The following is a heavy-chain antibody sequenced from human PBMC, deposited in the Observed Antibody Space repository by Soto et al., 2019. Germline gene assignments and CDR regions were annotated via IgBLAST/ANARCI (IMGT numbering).Heavy chain of an antibody. CDR3: GRVLATSLHRGAFDI. CDR2: LYYCGST. V-gene: IGHV3-66*01. CDR1: GFTVSNNY. J-gene: IGHJ3*02. Sequence: EVQLVESGGDLVQPGGSLRLSCAAFGFTVSNNYMSWVRQAPGKGLEWVSVLYYCGSTYYADSAKGRVIISRDNAKNTLYLQVDSLRDEATAVDYCGRVLATSLHRGAFDIWGQGTMVTVSS.